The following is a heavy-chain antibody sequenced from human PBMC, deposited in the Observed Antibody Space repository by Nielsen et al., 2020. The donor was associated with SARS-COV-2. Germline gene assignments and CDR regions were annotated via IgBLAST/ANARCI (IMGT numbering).Heavy chain of an antibody. CDR2: IYYSGST. V-gene: IGHV4-39*01. CDR1: GDSITSRGNY. J-gene: IGHJ3*02. CDR3: ARHERGWSRDDAFDI. Sequence: SETLSLTCTVYGDSITSRGNYWAWIRQSPAKGLEWIGSIYYSGSTHYNPSLKSRVAISVDTSKSQFSLKLTSVTAADTAVYYCARHERGWSRDDAFDIWGQGTMVTVSS. D-gene: IGHD2-15*01.